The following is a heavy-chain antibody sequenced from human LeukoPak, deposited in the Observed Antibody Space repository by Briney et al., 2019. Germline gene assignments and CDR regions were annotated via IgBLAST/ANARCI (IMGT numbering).Heavy chain of an antibody. D-gene: IGHD6-19*01. CDR2: INSEGNST. V-gene: IGHV3-74*01. Sequence: GGSLRLSCAASGFTFSSYEMNWVRQAPGKGLVWVSRINSEGNSTNYADSVKGRFTISRDNAKNTLYLQMNSLRVEDTAVYFCAGGGSIEVAGYWGQGTLVTVSS. CDR3: AGGGSIEVAGY. J-gene: IGHJ4*02. CDR1: GFTFSSYE.